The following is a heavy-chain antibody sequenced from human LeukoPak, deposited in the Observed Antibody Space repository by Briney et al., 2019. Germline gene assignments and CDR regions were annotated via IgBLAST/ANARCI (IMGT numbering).Heavy chain of an antibody. CDR3: ARAPSSSWHGSPYYFDY. J-gene: IGHJ4*02. D-gene: IGHD6-13*01. Sequence: PSETLSLTCAVYGGSFSGYYWSWIRQPPGKGLEWIGEINHSGSTNYNPSLKSRVTISVDTSKNQFSLKLSSVTAADTAVYYCARAPSSSWHGSPYYFDYWGQGTLVTVSS. CDR1: GGSFSGYY. CDR2: INHSGST. V-gene: IGHV4-34*01.